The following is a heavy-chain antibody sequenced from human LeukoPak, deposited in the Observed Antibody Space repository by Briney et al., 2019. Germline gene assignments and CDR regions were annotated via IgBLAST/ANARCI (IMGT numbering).Heavy chain of an antibody. CDR2: IYYSGST. CDR3: ARHEVTTVNLDY. D-gene: IGHD4-17*01. Sequence: PSETLSLTCTVPGGSISSSSYYWGWIRQPPGKGLEWIGSIYYSGSTYYNPSLKSRVTISVDTSKNQFSLKLSSVTAADTAVYYCARHEVTTVNLDYWGQGTLVTVSS. V-gene: IGHV4-39*01. J-gene: IGHJ4*02. CDR1: GGSISSSSYY.